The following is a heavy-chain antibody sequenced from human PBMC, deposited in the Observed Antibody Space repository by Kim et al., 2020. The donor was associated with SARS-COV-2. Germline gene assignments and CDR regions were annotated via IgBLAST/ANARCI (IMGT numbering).Heavy chain of an antibody. J-gene: IGHJ6*02. CDR2: T. D-gene: IGHD6-13*01. Sequence: TNHNPSLKSRVTISVDTSKNQFSLKLSSVTAADTAVYYCARDEGNYGMDVWGQGTTVTVSS. CDR3: ARDEGNYGMDV. V-gene: IGHV4-59*01.